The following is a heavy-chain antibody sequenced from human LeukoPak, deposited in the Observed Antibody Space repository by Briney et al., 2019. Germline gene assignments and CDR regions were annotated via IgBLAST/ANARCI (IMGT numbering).Heavy chain of an antibody. Sequence: SETLSLTCTVSGGSISSYYWSWIRQPPGKGLEWIGYIYYSGSVNYNPSLKSRVTISVDTSKNQFSLKVSSVTAADTAVYYCARGNWYLDYWGQGTLVTVSS. CDR2: IYYSGSV. CDR3: ARGNWYLDY. D-gene: IGHD1-1*01. V-gene: IGHV4-59*01. CDR1: GGSISSYY. J-gene: IGHJ4*02.